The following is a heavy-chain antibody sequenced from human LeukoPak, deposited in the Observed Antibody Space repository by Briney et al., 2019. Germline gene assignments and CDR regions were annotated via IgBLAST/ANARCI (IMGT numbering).Heavy chain of an antibody. CDR1: GYTFTDYF. CDR2: ISAYTGNT. J-gene: IGHJ4*02. D-gene: IGHD3-10*01. CDR3: AREYYGSGSKLLVDY. Sequence: ASVKVSCKASGYTFTDYFMHWVRQAPGQGLEWMGWISAYTGNTNYAQKLQGRVTMTTDTSTSTAYMELRSLRSDDTAVYYCAREYYGSGSKLLVDYWGQGTLVTVSS. V-gene: IGHV1-18*04.